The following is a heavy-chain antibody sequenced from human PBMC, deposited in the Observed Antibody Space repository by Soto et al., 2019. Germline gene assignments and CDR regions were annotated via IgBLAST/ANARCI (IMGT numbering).Heavy chain of an antibody. J-gene: IGHJ4*02. CDR2: ISSSSSTI. Sequence: GGSLRLSCAASGFTFSSYSMNWVRQAPGKGLEWVSYISSSSSTIYYADSVKGRFTISRDNAKNSLYLQMNSLRAEDTAVYYCARDSTCLSSSCPFDYWGQGTLVTVSS. D-gene: IGHD6-13*01. CDR1: GFTFSSYS. CDR3: ARDSTCLSSSCPFDY. V-gene: IGHV3-48*01.